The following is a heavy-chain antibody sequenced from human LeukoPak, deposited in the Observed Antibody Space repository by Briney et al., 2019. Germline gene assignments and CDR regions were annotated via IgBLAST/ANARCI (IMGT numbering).Heavy chain of an antibody. CDR2: IKQDGSDR. Sequence: GGSLRLSCAASGFTFRNYWMSWVRQAPGTGLEWVANIKQDGSDRNYVTSVRGRFTISRDNAESSLYLQMNSLRAEDTAVYYCARGLGSSGGYYVGDFWGQGTLVTVSS. CDR1: GFTFRNYW. CDR3: ARGLGSSGGYYVGDF. J-gene: IGHJ4*02. V-gene: IGHV3-7*01. D-gene: IGHD1-26*01.